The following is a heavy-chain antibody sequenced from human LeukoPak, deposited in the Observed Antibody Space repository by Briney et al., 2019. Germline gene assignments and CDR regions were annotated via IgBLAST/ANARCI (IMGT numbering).Heavy chain of an antibody. V-gene: IGHV4-61*01. CDR2: IHYTGNT. J-gene: IGHJ4*02. CDR3: PRDGAGMPGPGLDY. Sequence: TSETLSLTCTVSNGSINFGSYYWSWIRQPPGKGLEWLGYIHYTGNTIYNPSLKSRVTISMDTAKNQFSLKVSSVTAADTAVYYCPRDGAGMPGPGLDYWGQGILATVSS. D-gene: IGHD4/OR15-4a*01. CDR1: NGSINFGSYY.